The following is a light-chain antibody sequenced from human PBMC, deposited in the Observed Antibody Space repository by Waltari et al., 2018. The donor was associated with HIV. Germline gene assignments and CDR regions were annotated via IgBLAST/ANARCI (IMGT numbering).Light chain of an antibody. J-gene: IGKJ2*01. Sequence: EIVMTQSPATLSVSPGERATLSCRASQSVSSNLAWYQQKLGQAPRLLIYGASTRATGIPASFIGSGSGTEFTLTISSLQSEDFAVYYCQQYDNWPFTFGQGTKLEIE. V-gene: IGKV3-15*01. CDR2: GAS. CDR3: QQYDNWPFT. CDR1: QSVSSN.